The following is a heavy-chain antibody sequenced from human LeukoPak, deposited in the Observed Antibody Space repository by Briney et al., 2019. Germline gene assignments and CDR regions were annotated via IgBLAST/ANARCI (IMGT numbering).Heavy chain of an antibody. J-gene: IGHJ6*03. D-gene: IGHD2-2*01. CDR1: GYTFTSYG. Sequence: ASVKVSCKASGYTFTSYGISWVRQAPGQGLEWMGWISAYNGNTNYAQKLQGRVTMTTDTSTSTAYMELRSLRSDDTAVYYCARDPRDIVVVPAASYYYYYMDVWGKGTTVTVSS. CDR2: ISAYNGNT. V-gene: IGHV1-18*01. CDR3: ARDPRDIVVVPAASYYYYYMDV.